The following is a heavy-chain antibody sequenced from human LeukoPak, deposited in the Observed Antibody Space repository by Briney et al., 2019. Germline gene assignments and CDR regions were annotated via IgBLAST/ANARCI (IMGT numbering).Heavy chain of an antibody. J-gene: IGHJ4*02. Sequence: PGGSLRLSCVVSGFTFSSYGMHWVRQAPGKGLEWVAIISYDGSKRYYADSVKGRFTISRDNSKNTLYLQMNSLTAEDTAVYYCASSGYSLGYDFDYWGQGTLATVSS. CDR3: ASSGYSLGYDFDY. V-gene: IGHV3-30*03. CDR1: GFTFSSYG. CDR2: ISYDGSKR. D-gene: IGHD5-18*01.